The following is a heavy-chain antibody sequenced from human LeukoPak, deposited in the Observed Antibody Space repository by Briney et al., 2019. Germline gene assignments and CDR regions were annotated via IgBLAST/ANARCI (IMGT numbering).Heavy chain of an antibody. J-gene: IGHJ4*02. V-gene: IGHV4-4*09. Sequence: SETLSLTCTVSGGSISGYFWSWIRQPPGKGLEWIGYIYASGSTNYNPSLKSRVTISVDTSKNQFSLILSSVTAADTAVYYCARGRRITMIVVVITRAYYFDYWGQGTLVTVSS. CDR3: ARGRRITMIVVVITRAYYFDY. CDR2: IYASGST. D-gene: IGHD3-22*01. CDR1: GGSISGYF.